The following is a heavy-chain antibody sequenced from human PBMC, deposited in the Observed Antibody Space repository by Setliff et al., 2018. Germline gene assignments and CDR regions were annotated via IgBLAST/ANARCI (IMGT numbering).Heavy chain of an antibody. CDR3: ARSFSRSEKFLLDY. V-gene: IGHV4-34*12. Sequence: PSETLSLTCAVYGGSFSGYYWSWIRQPPGKRLEWIGEILHSGNINYNPSLKSRVTISMDTSKNQFSLKVNSVTAADTAVYYCARSFSRSEKFLLDYWGQGALVT. D-gene: IGHD2-15*01. CDR1: GGSFSGYY. CDR2: ILHSGNI. J-gene: IGHJ4*02.